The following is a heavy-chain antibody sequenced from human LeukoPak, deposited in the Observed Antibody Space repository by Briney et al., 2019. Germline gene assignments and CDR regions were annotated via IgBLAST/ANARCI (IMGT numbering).Heavy chain of an antibody. J-gene: IGHJ4*02. D-gene: IGHD3-22*01. CDR3: ARWEYYDRSAYYSPIGY. V-gene: IGHV3-48*02. CDR2: IRGSGSTI. CDR1: GFTFSSYS. Sequence: GGSLRLSCAASGFTFSSYSMNWVRQAPGKGLEWVSYIRGSGSTIYYADSVKGRFTISRDNAKNSLYLQMNSLRDEDTAVYYCARWEYYDRSAYYSPIGYWGQGTLVTVSS.